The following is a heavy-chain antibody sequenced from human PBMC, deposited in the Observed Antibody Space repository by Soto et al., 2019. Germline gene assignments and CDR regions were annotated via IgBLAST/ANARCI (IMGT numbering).Heavy chain of an antibody. CDR3: ARGGLLPTAEYYFDY. CDR2: IWYDGSNK. J-gene: IGHJ4*02. D-gene: IGHD4-17*01. V-gene: IGHV3-33*01. Sequence: QVQLVESGGGVVQPGRSLRLSCAASGFTFSSYGMHWVRQAPGKGLEWVAVIWYDGSNKYYADSVKGRFTISRDNSKNTLYLQMNSLRAEDTAVYYCARGGLLPTAEYYFDYWGQGTLVTVSS. CDR1: GFTFSSYG.